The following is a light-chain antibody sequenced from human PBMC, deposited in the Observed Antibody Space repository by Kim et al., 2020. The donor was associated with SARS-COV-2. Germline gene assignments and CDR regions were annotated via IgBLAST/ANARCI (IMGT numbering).Light chain of an antibody. Sequence: AAVGDRVTITCRTTQSISSHLNWYQQKPGRAPKLLISAASTLQGGVPSRFSGGGSETDFTLTISSLQPEDFATYFCQQSYITPFTFGPGTKVDIK. CDR2: AAS. CDR3: QQSYITPFT. V-gene: IGKV1-39*01. CDR1: QSISSH. J-gene: IGKJ3*01.